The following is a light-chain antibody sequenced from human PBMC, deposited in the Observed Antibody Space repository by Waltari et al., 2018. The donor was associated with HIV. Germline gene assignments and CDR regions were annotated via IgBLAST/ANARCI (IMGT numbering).Light chain of an antibody. Sequence: QSALTQPASVSGSPGQSITMSCTGTSSDVGSYNLVSWYQQHPGKAPKPIIYEVNKRRPGITNLFSGFKSGHTASLTITGLQAEDEADYHCCSYAIGGTFVFGGGTKVTVL. CDR2: EVN. CDR1: SSDVGSYNL. V-gene: IGLV2-23*02. CDR3: CSYAIGGTFV. J-gene: IGLJ2*01.